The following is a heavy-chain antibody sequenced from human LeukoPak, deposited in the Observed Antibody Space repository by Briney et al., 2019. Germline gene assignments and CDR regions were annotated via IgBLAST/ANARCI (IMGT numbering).Heavy chain of an antibody. CDR3: AREYCSSTSCYAANWFDP. D-gene: IGHD2-2*01. J-gene: IGHJ5*02. Sequence: ASVKVPCKSSGYTFTGYYMHWVRQAPGQGLEWMGWINPNSGGTNYAQKFQGRVTMTRDTSISTAYMELSRLRSDDTAVYYCAREYCSSTSCYAANWFDPWGQGTLVTVSS. CDR2: INPNSGGT. V-gene: IGHV1-2*02. CDR1: GYTFTGYY.